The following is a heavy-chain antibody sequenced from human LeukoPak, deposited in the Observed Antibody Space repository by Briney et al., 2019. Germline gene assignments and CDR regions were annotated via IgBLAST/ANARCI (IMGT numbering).Heavy chain of an antibody. V-gene: IGHV4-39*01. D-gene: IGHD5-24*01. CDR3: ARVRLEMATPADY. CDR2: IYYSGST. J-gene: IGHJ4*02. CDR1: VGSISSSSYY. Sequence: PSETLSLTRTVSVGSISSSSYYWGWIRQPPGKGLEWIGSIYYSGSTYYNPSLKSRVIISVDTSKTQFSLKLSSVTAADTAVYYCARVRLEMATPADYWGQGTLVTVS.